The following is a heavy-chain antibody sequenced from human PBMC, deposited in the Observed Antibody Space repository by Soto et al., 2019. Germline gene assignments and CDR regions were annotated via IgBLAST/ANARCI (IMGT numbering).Heavy chain of an antibody. CDR2: FDPEDGET. CDR1: GYTLTELS. V-gene: IGHV1-24*01. D-gene: IGHD4-17*01. Sequence: ALVKVSCKVSGYTLTELSMHWMRQAPGKGLEWMGGFDPEDGETIYAQKFQGRVTMTEDTSTDTAYMELSSLRSEDTAVYYCATYGGYYYYGMDVWGQGTTVTVSS. CDR3: ATYGGYYYYGMDV. J-gene: IGHJ6*02.